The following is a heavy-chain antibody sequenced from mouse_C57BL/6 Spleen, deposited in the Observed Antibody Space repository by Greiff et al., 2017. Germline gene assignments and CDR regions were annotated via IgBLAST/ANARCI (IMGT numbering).Heavy chain of an antibody. CDR3: ARGNYDSSSVDY. Sequence: EVQLQQSGAELVKPGASVKLSCTASGFNITDYYMHWVKQRTEQGLEWIGRIDPEDGETKYDPKFQGKATITADTSSNTAYMQLSSLTSEDTAVYYCARGNYDSSSVDYWGQGTTLTVSS. CDR1: GFNITDYY. J-gene: IGHJ2*01. D-gene: IGHD1-1*01. V-gene: IGHV14-2*01. CDR2: IDPEDGET.